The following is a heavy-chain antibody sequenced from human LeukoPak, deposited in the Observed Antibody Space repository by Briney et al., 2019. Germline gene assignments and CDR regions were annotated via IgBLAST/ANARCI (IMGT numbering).Heavy chain of an antibody. Sequence: GGSLRLSCAASGFTFSSYAMHWVRQAPGKGLEWVAVISYDGSNKYYADSVKGRFTISRDNSKNTLYLQINSLRAEDTAVYYCARDSYDFWSGNLDYWGQGTLVTVSS. CDR3: ARDSYDFWSGNLDY. D-gene: IGHD3-3*01. CDR2: ISYDGSNK. V-gene: IGHV3-30-3*01. J-gene: IGHJ4*02. CDR1: GFTFSSYA.